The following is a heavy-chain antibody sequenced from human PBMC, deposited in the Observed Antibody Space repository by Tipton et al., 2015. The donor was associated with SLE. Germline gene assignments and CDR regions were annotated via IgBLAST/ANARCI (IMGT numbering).Heavy chain of an antibody. D-gene: IGHD6-13*01. J-gene: IGHJ3*02. CDR1: GGSISSGGYY. V-gene: IGHV4-39*07. CDR3: ARNRGLAGAFDI. Sequence: TLSLTCTVSGGSISSGGYYWSWIRQPPGKGLEWIGEINHSGSTNYNPSLKSRVTISVDTSKNQFSLKLSSVTAADTAVYYCARNRGLAGAFDIWGQGTMVTVSS. CDR2: INHSGST.